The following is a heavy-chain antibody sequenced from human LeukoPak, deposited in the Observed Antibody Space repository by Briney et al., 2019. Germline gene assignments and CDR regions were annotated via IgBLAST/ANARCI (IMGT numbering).Heavy chain of an antibody. Sequence: GGSLRLSCAVSGFTFSSHAMSWVRQAPGKGLEWVSAISGSVGSTYYADSVKGRFTISRDNSKNTLYLQMNSLRAEDTAVYYCAKDSYGDYVSYFDLWGRGTLVTVSS. CDR3: AKDSYGDYVSYFDL. D-gene: IGHD4-17*01. CDR2: ISGSVGST. CDR1: GFTFSSHA. V-gene: IGHV3-23*01. J-gene: IGHJ2*01.